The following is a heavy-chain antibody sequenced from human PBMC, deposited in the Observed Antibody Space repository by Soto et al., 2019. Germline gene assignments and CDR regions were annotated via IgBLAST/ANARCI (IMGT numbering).Heavy chain of an antibody. CDR1: GFTCSSYW. Sequence: GGSLRLSCAASGFTCSSYWMSWFRQAPGKGLEWVANIKQDGSEKYYVDSVKGRFTISRDNAKNSLYLQMNSLRAEDTAVYYCANGARGSVYPYSGQGTLVTVSS. V-gene: IGHV3-7*01. D-gene: IGHD3-10*01. CDR2: IKQDGSEK. J-gene: IGHJ4*02. CDR3: ANGARGSVYPY.